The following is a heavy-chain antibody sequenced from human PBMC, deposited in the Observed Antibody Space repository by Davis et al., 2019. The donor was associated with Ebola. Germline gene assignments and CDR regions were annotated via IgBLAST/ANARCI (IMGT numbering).Heavy chain of an antibody. CDR2: VNGGGDGT. CDR1: GFTFSTYA. D-gene: IGHD5-18*01. Sequence: PGGSLRLSCAASGFTFSTYAINWVRQASGKGLEWVSAVNGGGDGTFYADSMKGRFTVSRDNSKNTMYLQKNSLRVDDTAIYYCASDRGGYSFDYWGQGALVTVSS. V-gene: IGHV3-23*01. CDR3: ASDRGGYSFDY. J-gene: IGHJ4*02.